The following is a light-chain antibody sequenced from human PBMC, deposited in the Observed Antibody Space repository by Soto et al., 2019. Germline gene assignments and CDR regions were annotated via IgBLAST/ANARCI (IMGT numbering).Light chain of an antibody. Sequence: QFTQCPVPLSASVGDRVTITCRASQDIAIYLAWYQQKPGEAPKLLIYAASTLYGGVPSRFSGSGSGTDFALTITSLQAEDFATYYCQQLRRYPSTFGGGTKVDIK. J-gene: IGKJ4*01. CDR3: QQLRRYPST. CDR2: AAS. V-gene: IGKV1-9*01. CDR1: QDIAIY.